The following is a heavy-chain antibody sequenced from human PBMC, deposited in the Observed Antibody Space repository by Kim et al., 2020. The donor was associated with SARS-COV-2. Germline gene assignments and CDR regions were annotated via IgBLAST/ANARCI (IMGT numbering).Heavy chain of an antibody. J-gene: IGHJ4*02. V-gene: IGHV4-30-4*01. CDR3: ARDITGTYFDY. Sequence: SETLSLTCTVSGGSISSGDYYWSWIRQPPGKGLEWIGYIYYSGSTYYNPFLKSRVTISVDTSKNQFSLKLSSVTAADTAVYYCARDITGTYFDYWGQGTLVTVSS. CDR1: GGSISSGDYY. D-gene: IGHD1-20*01. CDR2: IYYSGST.